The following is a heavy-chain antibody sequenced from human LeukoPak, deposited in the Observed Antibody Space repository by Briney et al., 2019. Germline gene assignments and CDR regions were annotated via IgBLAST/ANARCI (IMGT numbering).Heavy chain of an antibody. CDR1: GGSISSGSYY. CDR2: IYTSGST. J-gene: IGHJ4*02. Sequence: PSETLSLTCTVSGGSISSGSYYWSWIRQPAGKGLEWIGRIYTSGSTNYNPSLKSRVTISVDTSKNQFSLKLSSVTAADTAMYYCAKSGGYGLIDYWGQGTLVTVSS. V-gene: IGHV4-61*02. CDR3: AKSGGYGLIDY. D-gene: IGHD1-26*01.